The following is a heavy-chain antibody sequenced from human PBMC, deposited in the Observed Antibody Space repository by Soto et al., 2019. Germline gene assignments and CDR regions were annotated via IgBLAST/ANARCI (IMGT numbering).Heavy chain of an antibody. D-gene: IGHD6-19*01. Sequence: PSETLSLTCAGSGGSISSSNWWTWVRQPPGKGLEWIGEIYHIGSTNYNPSLKSRVTISVDKSKNQFSLNLSSVTAADTAVYYCARVSVSGTYSDYWGQGTLVTVSS. CDR3: ARVSVSGTYSDY. CDR1: GGSISSSNW. V-gene: IGHV4-4*02. J-gene: IGHJ4*02. CDR2: IYHIGST.